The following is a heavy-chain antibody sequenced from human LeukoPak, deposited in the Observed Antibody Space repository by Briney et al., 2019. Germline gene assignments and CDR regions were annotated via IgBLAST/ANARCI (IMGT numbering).Heavy chain of an antibody. CDR3: ARGLFRQWLVDVPGDNWFDP. CDR1: GYTFTVYY. Sequence: ASVKVSCKASGYTFTVYYMHWVRHAPGQGLEWMGWINPNSGGTNYAQKFQGRVTMTRDTSISTAYMELSRLRSDDTAVYYCARGLFRQWLVDVPGDNWFDPWGQGTLVTVSS. J-gene: IGHJ5*02. V-gene: IGHV1-2*02. D-gene: IGHD6-19*01. CDR2: INPNSGGT.